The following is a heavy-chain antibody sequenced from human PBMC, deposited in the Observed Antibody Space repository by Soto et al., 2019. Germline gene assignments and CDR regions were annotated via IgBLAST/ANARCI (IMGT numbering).Heavy chain of an antibody. CDR3: ARVMVRGVIAY. D-gene: IGHD3-10*01. J-gene: IGHJ4*02. V-gene: IGHV4-34*01. Sequence: SETLSLTCAVYGGSFSCYYWSWIRQPPGRGLEWIGEINHSGSTNYNPSLKSRVTISVDTSKNQFSLRLSSVTAADTAVYYCARVMVRGVIAYWGQGTLVTVSS. CDR2: INHSGST. CDR1: GGSFSCYY.